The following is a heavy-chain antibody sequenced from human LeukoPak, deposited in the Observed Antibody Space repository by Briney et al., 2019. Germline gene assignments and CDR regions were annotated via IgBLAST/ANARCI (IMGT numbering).Heavy chain of an antibody. CDR3: ARDSGSYYFDY. V-gene: IGHV3-74*01. J-gene: IGHJ4*02. CDR1: GFTFSKYW. Sequence: GGSLRLPCAASGFTFSKYWMHWVRQAPGKGLVWVSRINSDGSSTRYADFVKGRFTISRDNAKNTLYLQMNSLRAEDTAVYYCARDSGSYYFDYWGQGILVTVSS. CDR2: INSDGSST. D-gene: IGHD3-10*01.